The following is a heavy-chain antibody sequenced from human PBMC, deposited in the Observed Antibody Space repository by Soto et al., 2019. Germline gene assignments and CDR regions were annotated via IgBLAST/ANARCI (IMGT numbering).Heavy chain of an antibody. J-gene: IGHJ4*02. CDR2: IIPIFGTA. CDR3: ARGSSEYYYDSSGYYPPGY. D-gene: IGHD3-22*01. V-gene: IGHV1-69*13. CDR1: GGTFRSYA. Sequence: SVKVSCKASGGTFRSYAISWVRQAPGQGLEWMGGIIPIFGTANYAQKFQGRVTITADESTSTAYMELSSLRSEDTAVYYCARGSSEYYYDSSGYYPPGYWGQGTLVTVSS.